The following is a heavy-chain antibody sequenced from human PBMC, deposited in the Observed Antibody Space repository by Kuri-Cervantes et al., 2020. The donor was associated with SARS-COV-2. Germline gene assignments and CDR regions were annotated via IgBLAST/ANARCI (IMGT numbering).Heavy chain of an antibody. Sequence: GSLRLSCTVTGGSISSYYWSWIRQPPGKGLEWIGYIYYSGSTNYNPSLKGRVTISVDTSKNQFSLKLKSVTAADTAVYYCARGGYSYEYWGQGTLVTVSS. CDR1: GGSISSYY. V-gene: IGHV4-59*01. CDR2: IYYSGST. J-gene: IGHJ4*02. CDR3: ARGGYSYEY. D-gene: IGHD5-24*01.